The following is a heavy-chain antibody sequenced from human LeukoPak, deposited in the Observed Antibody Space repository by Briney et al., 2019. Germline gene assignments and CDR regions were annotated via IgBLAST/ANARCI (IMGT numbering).Heavy chain of an antibody. V-gene: IGHV5-51*01. J-gene: IGHJ6*02. CDR2: IYPGDSDT. Sequence: GESLKISCKGSGYSFTSYWIGWVRQMPGKGLEWMGIIYPGDSDTRYSPSFQGQVTISADKSISTAYLQWSSLKASDTAMYYCARIPLSSGLRSYYYYYGMDVWGQGTTVTVSS. CDR1: GYSFTSYW. D-gene: IGHD3-22*01. CDR3: ARIPLSSGLRSYYYYYGMDV.